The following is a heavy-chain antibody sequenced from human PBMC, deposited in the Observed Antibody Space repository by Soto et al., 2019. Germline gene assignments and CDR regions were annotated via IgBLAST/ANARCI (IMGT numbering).Heavy chain of an antibody. CDR2: ISSNSDTV. Sequence: DVYLVESGGGLVQPGGSLRLSCTASGFTLSSYSMNWVRQAPGKGPEWVSHISSNSDTVDYADSVKGRFTISRDNARNSLTLQMNSVRAADTAVYYCARVGLKFLLGGEFFQVWGQGTLVTVSS. V-gene: IGHV3-48*01. J-gene: IGHJ1*01. CDR3: ARVGLKFLLGGEFFQV. D-gene: IGHD3-16*01. CDR1: GFTLSSYS.